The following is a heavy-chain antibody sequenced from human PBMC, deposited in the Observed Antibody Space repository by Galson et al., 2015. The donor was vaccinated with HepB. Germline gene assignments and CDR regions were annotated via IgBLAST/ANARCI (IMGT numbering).Heavy chain of an antibody. CDR3: ARGSSSSWIGFDL. J-gene: IGHJ2*01. Sequence: SLRLSCAASGFTFGNYAMTWVRQAPGKGLEWVSTISGSGGTTHYADSVKGRFTISRDNSKNTLDLQMKSLRAEDTAVYYCARGSSSSWIGFDLWGRGTLVTVSS. CDR2: ISGSGGTT. D-gene: IGHD6-13*01. CDR1: GFTFGNYA. V-gene: IGHV3-23*01.